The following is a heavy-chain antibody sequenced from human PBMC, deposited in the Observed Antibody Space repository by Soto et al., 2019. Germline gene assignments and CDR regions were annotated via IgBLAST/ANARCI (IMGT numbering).Heavy chain of an antibody. CDR2: ISYDGSYK. D-gene: IGHD4-4*01. J-gene: IGHJ6*02. CDR1: GFTFNSYA. Sequence: GGSLRLSCAASGFTFNSYAMHWVRQAPGKGLEWVAVISYDGSYKYYAGSVKGRFTISRDHSKNTLYLQMNSLRAEDTAVYYCARDPLPNDYTIRGPSGMDVWGQGTTVTVSS. CDR3: ARDPLPNDYTIRGPSGMDV. V-gene: IGHV3-30-3*01.